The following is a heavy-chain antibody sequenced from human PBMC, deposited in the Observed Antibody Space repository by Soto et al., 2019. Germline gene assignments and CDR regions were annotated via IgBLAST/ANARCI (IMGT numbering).Heavy chain of an antibody. D-gene: IGHD6-19*01. V-gene: IGHV3-21*04. CDR2: VSKSDYT. CDR1: GFTFINFG. J-gene: IGHJ4*02. Sequence: GGSLRLSCEVSGFTFINFGINWVRQAPGKGLEWVSSVSKSDYTYYSESVKGRFTISRDNAKNSVSLQMNNLRAEDTAVYYCATQDSTIIPAVADVWGQGTQVTVSS. CDR3: ATQDSTIIPAVADV.